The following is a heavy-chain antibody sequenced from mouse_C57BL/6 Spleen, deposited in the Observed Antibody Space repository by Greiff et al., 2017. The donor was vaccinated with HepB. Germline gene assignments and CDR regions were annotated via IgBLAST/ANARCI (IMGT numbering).Heavy chain of an antibody. V-gene: IGHV5-9-1*02. Sequence: EVMLVESGEGLVKPGGSLKLSCAASGFTFSSYAMSWVRQTPEKRLEWVAYISSGGDYIYYADTVKGRFTISRDNARNTRYLQMSSLKSEDTAMYYCTREEKFITTVVAELYFDVWGTGTTVTVSS. CDR2: ISSGGDYI. CDR1: GFTFSSYA. D-gene: IGHD1-1*01. J-gene: IGHJ1*03. CDR3: TREEKFITTVVAELYFDV.